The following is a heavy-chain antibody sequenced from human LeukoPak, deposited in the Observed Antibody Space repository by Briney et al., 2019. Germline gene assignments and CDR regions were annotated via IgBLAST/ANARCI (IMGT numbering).Heavy chain of an antibody. J-gene: IGHJ6*02. Sequence: PGGSLRLSCAASGFTFSSYEMNWARQAPGKGLEWVSYISSSGSTIYYADSVKGRFTISRDNAKNSLYLQMNSLRAEDTAVYYCARDRRGYYDSSGYYLAADYYYYYGMDVWGQGTTVTVSS. CDR3: ARDRRGYYDSSGYYLAADYYYYYGMDV. D-gene: IGHD3-22*01. CDR1: GFTFSSYE. CDR2: ISSSGSTI. V-gene: IGHV3-48*03.